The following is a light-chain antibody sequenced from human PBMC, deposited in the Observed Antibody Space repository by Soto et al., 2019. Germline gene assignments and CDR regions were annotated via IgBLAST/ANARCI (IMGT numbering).Light chain of an antibody. CDR1: SSNIGAGYD. Sequence: QSVLTQPPSVSGAPGQRVTISCTGSSSNIGAGYDVHWYQQFPGTAPKLLLYGSTNRPSGVPDRFSGSKSGTSASLAIAGLQTEDEADYYCQSYDSSLSAVVFGGGTKLIVL. CDR2: GST. J-gene: IGLJ2*01. V-gene: IGLV1-40*01. CDR3: QSYDSSLSAVV.